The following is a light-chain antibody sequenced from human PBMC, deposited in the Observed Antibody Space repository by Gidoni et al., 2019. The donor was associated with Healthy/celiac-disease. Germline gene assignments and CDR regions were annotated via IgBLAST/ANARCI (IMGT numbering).Light chain of an antibody. Sequence: EIVLTHSPATLSLSPGQRATLSCRASQRVSSYLAWYQQKPGQAPRLLIYDGSNRATGIPARFSGSGSGTDFTLTISSLEPEDFAVYYCQQRSNWPPLTFGGGTKVEIK. CDR1: QRVSSY. V-gene: IGKV3-11*01. J-gene: IGKJ4*01. CDR3: QQRSNWPPLT. CDR2: DGS.